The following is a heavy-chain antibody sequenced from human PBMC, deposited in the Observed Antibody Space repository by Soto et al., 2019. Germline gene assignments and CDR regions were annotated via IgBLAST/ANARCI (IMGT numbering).Heavy chain of an antibody. J-gene: IGHJ5*02. CDR3: VRFLGYYDFWSGFLWFDP. D-gene: IGHD3-3*01. V-gene: IGHV4-39*01. Sequence: PSETLSLTCTVSGGSISSSSYYWGWIRQPPGKGLEWIGSIYYSGSTYYNPSLKSRVTISVDTSKNQFSLKLSSVTAADTAVYSCVRFLGYYDFWSGFLWFDPWRKGSLVTVSS. CDR1: GGSISSSSYY. CDR2: IYYSGST.